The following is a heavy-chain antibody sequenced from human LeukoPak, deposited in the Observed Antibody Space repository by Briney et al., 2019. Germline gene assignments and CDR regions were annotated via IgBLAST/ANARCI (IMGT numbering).Heavy chain of an antibody. D-gene: IGHD5-18*01. Sequence: SETLSLTCTVSGGSISSGSYYWSWIRQPAGKGLEWIGRIYTSGSTNYNPSLKRRVTMSVDTSKNQFSLKLSSVTAADTAVYYCARVGYSYGDYWGQGTLVTVSS. CDR2: IYTSGST. CDR1: GGSISSGSYY. CDR3: ARVGYSYGDY. V-gene: IGHV4-61*02. J-gene: IGHJ4*02.